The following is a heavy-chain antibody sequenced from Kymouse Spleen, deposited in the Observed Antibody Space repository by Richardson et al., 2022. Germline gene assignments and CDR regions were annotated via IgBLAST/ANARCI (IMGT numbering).Heavy chain of an antibody. D-gene: IGHD3-10*01. J-gene: IGHJ4*02. Sequence: QVQLQQWGAGLLKPSETLSLTCAVYGGSFSGYYWSWIRQPPGKGLEWIGEINHSGSTNYNPSLKSRVTISVDTSKNQFSLKLSSVTAADTAVYYCARRGYYYGSGSYYPLFDYWGQGTLVTVSS. CDR2: INHSGST. CDR3: ARRGYYYGSGSYYPLFDY. V-gene: IGHV4-34*01. CDR1: GGSFSGYY.